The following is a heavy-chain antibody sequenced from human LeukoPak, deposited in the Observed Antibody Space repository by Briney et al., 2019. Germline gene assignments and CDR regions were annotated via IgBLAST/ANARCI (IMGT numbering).Heavy chain of an antibody. V-gene: IGHV4-59*01. J-gene: IGHJ4*02. CDR3: ARASPWLGLDY. Sequence: SETLSLTCTVSGGSISSYYWSWIRQPAGKGLEWIGYIYYSGSTNYNPSLKSRVTISVDTSKNQFSLKLSSVTAADTAVYYCARASPWLGLDYWGQGTLVTVSS. CDR2: IYYSGST. D-gene: IGHD6-19*01. CDR1: GGSISSYY.